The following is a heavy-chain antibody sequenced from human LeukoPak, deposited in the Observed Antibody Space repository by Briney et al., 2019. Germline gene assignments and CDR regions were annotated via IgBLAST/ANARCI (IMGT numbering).Heavy chain of an antibody. J-gene: IGHJ4*02. V-gene: IGHV4-39*01. CDR2: IYYSGSI. CDR1: GGSISSSSYY. CDR3: ARNMPSCSSTSCYCYFDY. D-gene: IGHD2-2*01. Sequence: PSETLSLTCTVSGGSISSSSYYWGWIRQPPGKGLEWIGSIYYSGSIYYNPSLKSRVTISVDTSKNQFSLKLSSVTAADTAVYYCARNMPSCSSTSCYCYFDYWGQGALVTVSS.